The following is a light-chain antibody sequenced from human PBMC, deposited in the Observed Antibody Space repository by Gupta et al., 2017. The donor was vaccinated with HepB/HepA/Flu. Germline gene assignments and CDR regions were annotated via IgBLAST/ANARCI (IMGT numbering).Light chain of an antibody. CDR2: AAS. Sequence: DIQLTQSPSFLSASVGDRVTITCRASQGIDSSLGWYQQKPGKAPKFLIYAASTVESGVPSRFSGSGSGTEFTLTINSLQPEDFATYYCQQRKNSPFTFGRGTPVEIK. CDR1: QGIDSS. J-gene: IGKJ4*01. V-gene: IGKV1-9*01. CDR3: QQRKNSPFT.